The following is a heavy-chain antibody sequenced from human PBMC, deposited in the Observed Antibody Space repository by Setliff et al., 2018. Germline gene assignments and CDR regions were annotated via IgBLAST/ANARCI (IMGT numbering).Heavy chain of an antibody. CDR2: INNYNFNT. Sequence: GASVKVSCKSSGFTFTDYGITWVRQVPGQGLEWMGWINNYNFNTQYAQKFQGRFTISRDDSKNSMFLQMNSLKTEDTAVYYCARDVGYTYGLGFWGQGTLVTVSS. CDR1: GFTFTDYG. CDR3: ARDVGYTYGLGF. D-gene: IGHD5-18*01. V-gene: IGHV1-18*01. J-gene: IGHJ4*02.